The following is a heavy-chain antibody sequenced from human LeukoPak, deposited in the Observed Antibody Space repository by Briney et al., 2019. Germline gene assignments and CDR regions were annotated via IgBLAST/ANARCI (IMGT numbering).Heavy chain of an antibody. CDR1: GFTVSTSA. D-gene: IGHD6-19*01. Sequence: GGSLRLSCAAAGFTVSTSAMSWVRQAPGKGLEWVSGINWNGGSTGYADSVKGRFTISRDNAKNSLYLQMNSLRAEDTAVYYCARDFGARGWFDYWGQGTLVTVSS. CDR2: INWNGGST. CDR3: ARDFGARGWFDY. V-gene: IGHV3-20*04. J-gene: IGHJ4*02.